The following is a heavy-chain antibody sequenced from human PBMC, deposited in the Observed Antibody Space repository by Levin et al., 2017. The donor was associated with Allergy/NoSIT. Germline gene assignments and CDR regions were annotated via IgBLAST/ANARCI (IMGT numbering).Heavy chain of an antibody. Sequence: QPGGSLRLSCDASGFSLSEYAMSWVRQAPGKGLEWVSVITGGGFNTYYGDSAKGRFTVSRDNSKNTRYLELNSLRAEDTAVYYCAKKQGGTTGFSFDVWGQGTMVTVSS. CDR3: AKKQGGTTGFSFDV. V-gene: IGHV3-23*01. CDR2: ITGGGFNT. J-gene: IGHJ3*01. CDR1: GFSLSEYA. D-gene: IGHD1-14*01.